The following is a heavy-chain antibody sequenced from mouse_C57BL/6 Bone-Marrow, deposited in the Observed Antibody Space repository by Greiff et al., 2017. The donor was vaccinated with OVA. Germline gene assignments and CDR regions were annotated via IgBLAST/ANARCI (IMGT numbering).Heavy chain of an antibody. V-gene: IGHV1-81*01. Sequence: QVQLKQSGAELARPGASVKLSCKASGYTFTSYGISWVKQRTGQGLEWIGEIYPRSGNTYYTEKFKGKATLTADKSSSTAYMELRSLTSEDSAVDFCATYDYDLYYYAMDDWGQGTSVTVSS. D-gene: IGHD2-4*01. J-gene: IGHJ4*01. CDR1: GYTFTSYG. CDR2: IYPRSGNT. CDR3: ATYDYDLYYYAMDD.